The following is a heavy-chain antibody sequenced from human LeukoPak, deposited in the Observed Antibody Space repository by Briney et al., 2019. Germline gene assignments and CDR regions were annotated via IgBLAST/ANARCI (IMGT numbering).Heavy chain of an antibody. V-gene: IGHV1-2*02. Sequence: ASVKVSCKASGYTFTGYYMHWVRQAPGQGLEWMGWINPNSGGTNYAQKFQGRVTMTRDTSISTAYMELSRLRSDDTAVYYCARVNWNYTTDAFDIWGQGTMVTVSS. CDR2: INPNSGGT. J-gene: IGHJ3*02. CDR3: ARVNWNYTTDAFDI. CDR1: GYTFTGYY. D-gene: IGHD1-7*01.